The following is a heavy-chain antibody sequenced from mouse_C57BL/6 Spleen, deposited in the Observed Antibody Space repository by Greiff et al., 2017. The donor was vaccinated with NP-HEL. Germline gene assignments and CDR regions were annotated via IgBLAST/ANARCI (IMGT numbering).Heavy chain of an antibody. CDR2: IDPYNGGT. Sequence: EVQLQQPGAELVMPGASVKLSCKASGYTFTDYCMHWVKQSPGQGLEWIGEIDPYNGGTSYNQKFKGKATLTVDKSSSTAYMELSSLTSEDSAVYDCERYDSYGARYFDVWGKGTTVTVSS. J-gene: IGHJ1*03. D-gene: IGHD2-3*01. CDR1: GYTFTDYC. CDR3: ERYDSYGARYFDV. V-gene: IGHV1-26*01.